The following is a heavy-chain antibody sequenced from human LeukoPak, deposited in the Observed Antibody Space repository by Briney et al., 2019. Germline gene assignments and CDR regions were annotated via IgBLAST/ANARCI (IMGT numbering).Heavy chain of an antibody. D-gene: IGHD3-16*01. J-gene: IGHJ5*02. CDR3: AREGGWFDP. CDR2: INHSGST. V-gene: IGHV4-34*01. Sequence: PSETLSLTCAVYGGSFSGYYWSWIRQPPGKGLEWIGEINHSGSTNYNPSLKSRVIISVDTSKNQFSLKLSSVTAADTAVYYCAREGGWFDPWGQGTLVTVSS. CDR1: GGSFSGYY.